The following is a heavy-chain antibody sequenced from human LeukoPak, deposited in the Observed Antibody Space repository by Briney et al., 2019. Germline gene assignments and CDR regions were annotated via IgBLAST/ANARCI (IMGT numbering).Heavy chain of an antibody. CDR1: GFTFSSYE. V-gene: IGHV3-30-3*01. Sequence: QSGGSLRLSRAASGFTFSSYEMNWVRQAPGKGLEWVAVISYDGSNKYYADSVKGRFTISRDNSKNTLYLQMNSLRAEDTAVYYCARERITMVRGVISARRLDYWGQGTLVTVSS. D-gene: IGHD3-10*01. CDR3: ARERITMVRGVISARRLDY. CDR2: ISYDGSNK. J-gene: IGHJ4*02.